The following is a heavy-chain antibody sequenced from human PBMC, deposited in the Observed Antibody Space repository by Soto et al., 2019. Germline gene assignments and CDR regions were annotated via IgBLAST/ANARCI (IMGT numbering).Heavy chain of an antibody. J-gene: IGHJ6*03. V-gene: IGHV3-15*01. CDR3: DSDGGGYSYDYYYYMDV. D-gene: IGHD5-18*01. CDR1: GFTFSNAW. Sequence: GESLKISCAASGFTFSNAWMSWVRQAPGKGLEGVGRIKSKTDGGTTDYAAPVTGRFTISRDDSKNTLYLQMNSLKTEDTDVYYCDSDGGGYSYDYYYYMDVWGQGTTVTVSS. CDR2: IKSKTDGGTT.